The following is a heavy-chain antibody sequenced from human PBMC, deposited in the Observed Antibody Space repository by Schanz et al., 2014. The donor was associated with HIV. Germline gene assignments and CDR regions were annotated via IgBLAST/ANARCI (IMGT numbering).Heavy chain of an antibody. CDR3: ARDMGLLWFGESPGDLRGGMDV. CDR2: IRYDGSDK. J-gene: IGHJ6*04. Sequence: EVQLVESGGGLVKPGGSLRLSCAASGFTFSNAWMSWVRQAPGKGLEWVADIRYDGSDKYYADSVKGRFTISRDNAKNSLYLQMNSLRPEDTAVYYCARDMGLLWFGESPGDLRGGMDVWGEGTTVTVSS. CDR1: GFTFSNAW. D-gene: IGHD3-10*01. V-gene: IGHV3-7*03.